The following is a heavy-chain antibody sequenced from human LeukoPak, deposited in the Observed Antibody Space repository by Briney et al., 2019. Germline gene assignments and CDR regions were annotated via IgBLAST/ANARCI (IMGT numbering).Heavy chain of an antibody. CDR2: IRSKANSYAT. D-gene: IGHD1-26*01. V-gene: IGHV3-73*01. Sequence: GGSLRLSCAASGFTFSGSAMHWVRQASGKGLEWVGRIRSKANSYATAYAASVKGRFTISRDDSKNTAYLQMNSLKTEDTAVYYCASGRVGGSLDYWGQGTLVTVSS. CDR1: GFTFSGSA. CDR3: ASGRVGGSLDY. J-gene: IGHJ4*02.